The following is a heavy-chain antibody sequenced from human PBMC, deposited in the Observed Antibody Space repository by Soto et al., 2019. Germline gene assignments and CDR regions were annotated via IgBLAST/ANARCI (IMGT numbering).Heavy chain of an antibody. D-gene: IGHD3-10*02. Sequence: EVQLVESGGALVQPGGSLRLSCTASGFTFEDYAIHWVRQAPGKGLEWISGISWNGDATGYADSVKGRFTISRDNAKNSLYLHMNSLRTEDTDMYFCANRPLYCSGFDCWGQGTLVTVAS. J-gene: IGHJ4*02. CDR3: ANRPLYCSGFDC. CDR1: GFTFEDYA. CDR2: ISWNGDAT. V-gene: IGHV3-9*01.